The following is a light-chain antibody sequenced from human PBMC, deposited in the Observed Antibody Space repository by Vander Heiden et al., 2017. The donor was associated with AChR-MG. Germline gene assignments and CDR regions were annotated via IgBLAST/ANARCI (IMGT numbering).Light chain of an antibody. Sequence: EIVLTQSPGTLSLSPGERATLSCRASQSVSRFLAWYQQKPGQAPRLLIYDASSRATGIPGRFSGSGSGTDFTLTISSLDPEDFAVYYCQQRSNWPPTFGGGTKVDFK. CDR2: DAS. J-gene: IGKJ4*01. CDR1: QSVSRF. CDR3: QQRSNWPPT. V-gene: IGKV3-11*01.